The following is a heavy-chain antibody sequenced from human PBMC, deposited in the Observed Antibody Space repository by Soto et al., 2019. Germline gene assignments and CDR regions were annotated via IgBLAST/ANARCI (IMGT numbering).Heavy chain of an antibody. J-gene: IGHJ4*02. CDR3: AKSYGPASYYFPGIDY. V-gene: IGHV3-23*01. CDR1: GFTFSSYD. Sequence: EVKLLESGGGLIQPGGSLRLSCAASGFTFSSYDMNWVRQAPGKGLEWVSSITPGGDQTFYADSVKGRFTISRDNTRNTLFLQMNSLRAEDTARYYCAKSYGPASYYFPGIDYWGQGTLVTVSS. CDR2: ITPGGDQT. D-gene: IGHD3-10*01.